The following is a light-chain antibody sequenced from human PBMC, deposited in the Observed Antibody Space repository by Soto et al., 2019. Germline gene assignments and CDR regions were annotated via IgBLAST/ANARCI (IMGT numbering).Light chain of an antibody. CDR1: QSVLYSSNNKKY. Sequence: DIVMTQSPDSLAVSLGERATINCKSSQSVLYSSNNKKYSAWYQQKPGQPPKLLIYWASTRESGVPDRFSGSGSGTDFTLTINSLQAEDVAVYFCQQYYNNPRTFGQGTKVEI. V-gene: IGKV4-1*01. J-gene: IGKJ2*01. CDR2: WAS. CDR3: QQYYNNPRT.